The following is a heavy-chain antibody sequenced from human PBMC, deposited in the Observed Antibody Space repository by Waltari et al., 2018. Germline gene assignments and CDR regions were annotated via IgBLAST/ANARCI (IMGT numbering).Heavy chain of an antibody. CDR2: IDSTGGST. CDR1: GSLFSGYW. V-gene: IGHV3-74*01. J-gene: IGHJ4*02. D-gene: IGHD6-25*01. CDR3: ASLSAPIDY. Sequence: EVLLVESGGGVVQPGGSLTLSCATSGSLFSGYWMHWGRQSPGKGLVWGSEIDSTGGSTTYADSVRGRFTISRDNDKNTIYLHMNSLRAEDTALYYCASLSAPIDYWGQGTLVTVSS.